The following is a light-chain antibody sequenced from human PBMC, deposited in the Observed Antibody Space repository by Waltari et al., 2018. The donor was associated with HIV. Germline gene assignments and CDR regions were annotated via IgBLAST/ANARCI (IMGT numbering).Light chain of an antibody. CDR1: QSVSIN. J-gene: IGKJ3*01. CDR3: HEYNKWPFT. V-gene: IGKV3-15*01. CDR2: DTS. Sequence: EAVMTHSPATLSVSPGERATLPGKASQSVSINLAWYQQKPGQPPRFLIYDTSTRATGVPARFSGSGSGTDFTLTISSLQSEDFAIYYCHEYNKWPFTFGPGTKVEIK.